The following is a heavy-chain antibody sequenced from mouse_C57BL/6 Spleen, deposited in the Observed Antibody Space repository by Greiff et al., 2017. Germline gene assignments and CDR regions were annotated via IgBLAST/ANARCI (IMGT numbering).Heavy chain of an antibody. CDR2: INPNNGGT. Sequence: EVQLQQSGPELVKPGASVKIPCKASGYTFTDYNMDWVKQSHGKSLEWIGDINPNNGGTIYNQKFKGKATLTVDKSSSTAYMELRSLTSEDTAVYYCARSKVNYSNYDAMDYWGQGTSVTVSS. D-gene: IGHD2-5*01. V-gene: IGHV1-18*01. CDR3: ARSKVNYSNYDAMDY. CDR1: GYTFTDYN. J-gene: IGHJ4*01.